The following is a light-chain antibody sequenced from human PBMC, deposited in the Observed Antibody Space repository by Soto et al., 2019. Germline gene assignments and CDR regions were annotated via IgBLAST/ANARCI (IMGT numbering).Light chain of an antibody. V-gene: IGKV3-20*01. CDR1: QSVSNNY. CDR3: QQCGSSPNT. Sequence: EIVFTQSPGTLSLSPGERATLSCRASQSVSNNYLAWYQQKPGQAPRLLIYGASNRDTGIPDRFSGTGSGTEFTLTISRLEPEDFAVYYCQQCGSSPNTFGQGTKVDIK. J-gene: IGKJ1*01. CDR2: GAS.